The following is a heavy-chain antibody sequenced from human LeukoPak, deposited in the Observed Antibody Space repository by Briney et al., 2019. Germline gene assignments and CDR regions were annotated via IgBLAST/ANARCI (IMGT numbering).Heavy chain of an antibody. V-gene: IGHV4-34*01. CDR3: ARYYYDSSGYYAEYFQY. Sequence: SETLSLTCAVYGGSFSGYYWSWIRQPPGKGLEWIGDINHSGGTNYNPSLKSRVTISIDTSKNHFSLKLSSVTAADTAVYCCARYYYDSSGYYAEYFQYWGQGTLVTVSS. CDR2: INHSGGT. D-gene: IGHD3-22*01. CDR1: GGSFSGYY. J-gene: IGHJ1*01.